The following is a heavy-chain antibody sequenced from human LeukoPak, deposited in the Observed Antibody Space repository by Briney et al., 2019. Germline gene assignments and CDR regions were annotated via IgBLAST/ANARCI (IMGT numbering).Heavy chain of an antibody. D-gene: IGHD3-22*01. Sequence: PGGSLRLSCAASGFTFSSYSMNWVRQAPGKGLEWVSYISSSSSTIYYADSVKGRFTISRDNAKNSLYLQMNSLRAEDTAVYYCARGSYYDSAGYFQRWGQGTLVTVSS. CDR2: ISSSSSTI. J-gene: IGHJ1*01. CDR3: ARGSYYDSAGYFQR. V-gene: IGHV3-48*01. CDR1: GFTFSSYS.